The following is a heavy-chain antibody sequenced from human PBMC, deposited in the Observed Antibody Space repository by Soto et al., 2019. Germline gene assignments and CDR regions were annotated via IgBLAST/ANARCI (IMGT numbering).Heavy chain of an antibody. V-gene: IGHV1-69*01. J-gene: IGHJ4*02. D-gene: IGHD3-10*01. CDR1: GGTFSNFP. CDR2: VIPIFGTV. CDR3: ARPRTVAITKGYDY. Sequence: QVQLVQSGAEVKKPGSSVKVSCKASGGTFSNFPFTWVRQAPGQGLEWMGGVIPIFGTVTYAQKFQGRVTISADASTSTAYMEMSSLTSEDTAIYYCARPRTVAITKGYDYWGQGTLVTVSS.